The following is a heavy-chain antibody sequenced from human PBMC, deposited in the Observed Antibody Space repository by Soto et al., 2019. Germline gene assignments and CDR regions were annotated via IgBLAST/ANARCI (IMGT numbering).Heavy chain of an antibody. Sequence: QVQLVQSVAEVKKPGASVKVSCKASGYTFTSYGISWVRQAPGQGLEWMGWFSAYNGNTNYAQKLQGIVTMTTDTSTSTAYMDLRSMRSDDTAVYYCARDAVGYSGYDFVWFDPWGQGTLVTVSS. CDR3: ARDAVGYSGYDFVWFDP. CDR2: FSAYNGNT. CDR1: GYTFTSYG. D-gene: IGHD5-12*01. J-gene: IGHJ5*02. V-gene: IGHV1-18*04.